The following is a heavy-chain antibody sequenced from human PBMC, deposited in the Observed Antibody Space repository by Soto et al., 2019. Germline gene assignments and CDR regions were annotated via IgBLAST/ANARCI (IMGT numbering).Heavy chain of an antibody. Sequence: EVQLLESGGGLVKPGGSLRLSCAASGFTFSNYAMTWVRQAPGKGLEWVSVITGSGGGTYFVDSVKGRFTISRDNSKNTVYLQMNSLRAEESAVYYCANRPLTAAGFDYWGQGTLVTVSS. D-gene: IGHD6-13*01. J-gene: IGHJ4*02. CDR1: GFTFSNYA. CDR2: ITGSGGGT. CDR3: ANRPLTAAGFDY. V-gene: IGHV3-23*01.